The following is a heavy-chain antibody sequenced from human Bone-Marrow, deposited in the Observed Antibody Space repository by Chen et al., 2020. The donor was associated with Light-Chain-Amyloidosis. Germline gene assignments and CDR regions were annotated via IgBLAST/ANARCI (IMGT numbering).Heavy chain of an antibody. V-gene: IGHV4-39*01. CDR3: ASASELLTFYFDD. CDR2: TYYSGGT. Sequence: QLQLQESGPGLVKPSETLSLTCTVSGASISTSGYFWDWIRQPPGKGLEWIGGTYYSGGTYYNPSLKSRVTISVDTSKNQFSLTRSSLTAADTAMYYCASASELLTFYFDDWGQGSLVTVSS. CDR1: GASISTSGYF. D-gene: IGHD1-7*01. J-gene: IGHJ4*02.